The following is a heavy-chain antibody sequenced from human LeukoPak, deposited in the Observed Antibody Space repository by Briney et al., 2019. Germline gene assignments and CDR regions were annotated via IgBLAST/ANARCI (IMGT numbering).Heavy chain of an antibody. D-gene: IGHD3-10*01. CDR2: IYYSGST. V-gene: IGHV4-59*01. Sequence: SETLSLTCSVSGGSISSYHWSWIRQPPGKGLEWIGYIYYSGSTNYSPSLKSRVTISVDTSKNQFSLKLSSVTAADTAVYYCARDPSSGEDLWGRGTLVTVSS. CDR1: GGSISSYH. CDR3: ARDPSSGEDL. J-gene: IGHJ2*01.